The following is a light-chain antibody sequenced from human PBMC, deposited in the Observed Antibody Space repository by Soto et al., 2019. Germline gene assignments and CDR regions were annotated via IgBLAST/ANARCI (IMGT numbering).Light chain of an antibody. J-gene: IGLJ7*02. V-gene: IGLV1-40*01. CDR3: QSFDKYLSAVV. CDR1: SSDIGAGYR. Sequence: QSVLTQPPSVSGAPGERVTISCTGSSSDIGAGYRVRWYQQVPGTAPKLLIYDNTNRPSGVSVRFSGSKSGTSASLAISGLQAEDEADYYCQSFDKYLSAVVFGGGTQLTAL. CDR2: DNT.